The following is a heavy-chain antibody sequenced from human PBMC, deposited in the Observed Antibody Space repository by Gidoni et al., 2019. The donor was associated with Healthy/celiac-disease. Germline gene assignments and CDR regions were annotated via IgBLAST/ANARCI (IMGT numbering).Heavy chain of an antibody. J-gene: IGHJ4*02. CDR3: ARDKMAGYSYGRIDY. V-gene: IGHV3-21*01. CDR1: GFPFSRYS. D-gene: IGHD5-18*01. CDR2: ISSSSSYI. Sequence: EVQLVESGGGLVKPGGSLRLSCAASGFPFSRYSMNWVRQAPGKGLEWCSSISSSSSYIYDADSVKGRFTISRDNAKNSMYRQMNSLRAEDTAVYYCARDKMAGYSYGRIDYWGQGTLVTVSS.